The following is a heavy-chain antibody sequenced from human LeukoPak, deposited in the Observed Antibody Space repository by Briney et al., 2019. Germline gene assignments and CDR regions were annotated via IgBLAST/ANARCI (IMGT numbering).Heavy chain of an antibody. V-gene: IGHV3-33*01. Sequence: GGSLRLSCAASGFAFNTYGIHWARQAPGKGLEWVAVIWFDGSIEYYADSVKGRFTISRDNSMNTLYLQMDSLRAEDTTVYFCARDFRTQLDGYSPPYHFDYWGQGALVTVSS. CDR2: IWFDGSIE. CDR3: ARDFRTQLDGYSPPYHFDY. J-gene: IGHJ4*02. D-gene: IGHD5-24*01. CDR1: GFAFNTYG.